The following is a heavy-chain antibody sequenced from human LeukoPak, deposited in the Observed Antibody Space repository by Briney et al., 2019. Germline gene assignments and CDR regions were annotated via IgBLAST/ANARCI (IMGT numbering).Heavy chain of an antibody. CDR3: ARDRPYNWNPFYYYYMDV. Sequence: GGSLRLSCAASGFTFSSYWMSWVRQAPGKGLEWVSGINWNGGSTGYADSVKGRFTISRDNAKNSLYLQMNSLRAEDTALYYCARDRPYNWNPFYYYYMDVWGKGTTVTVSS. D-gene: IGHD1-20*01. V-gene: IGHV3-20*04. J-gene: IGHJ6*03. CDR1: GFTFSSYW. CDR2: INWNGGST.